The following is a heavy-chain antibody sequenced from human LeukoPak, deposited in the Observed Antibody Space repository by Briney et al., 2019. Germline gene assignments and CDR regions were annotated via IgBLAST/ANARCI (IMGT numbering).Heavy chain of an antibody. CDR2: IYYSGST. D-gene: IGHD3-22*01. CDR1: GGSISSYY. V-gene: IGHV4-59*08. CDR3: ARLLASSGYYRGIDP. Sequence: SETLSLTCTVSGGSISSYYWSWIRQPPGKGLEWIGYIYYSGSTNYNPSLKSRVTISVDTSKNQFSLKLSSVTAADTAVYYCARLLASSGYYRGIDPWGQGTLVTVSS. J-gene: IGHJ5*02.